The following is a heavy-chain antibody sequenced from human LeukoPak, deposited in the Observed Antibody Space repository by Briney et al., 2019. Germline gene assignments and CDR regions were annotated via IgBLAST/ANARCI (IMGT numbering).Heavy chain of an antibody. V-gene: IGHV4-38-2*02. CDR1: GYSISSGYY. J-gene: IGHJ5*02. Sequence: PSQTLSLTCTVSGYSISSGYYWGWIRQPPGKGLEWIGSIYHSGSTYYNPSLKSRVTISVDTSKNQFSLKLSSVTAADTAIYYCARGGYYGSGNDFRFDPWGQGTLVTVSS. D-gene: IGHD3-10*01. CDR3: ARGGYYGSGNDFRFDP. CDR2: IYHSGST.